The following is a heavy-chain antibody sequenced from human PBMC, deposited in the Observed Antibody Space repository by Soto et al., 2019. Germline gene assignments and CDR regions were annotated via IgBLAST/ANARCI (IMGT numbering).Heavy chain of an antibody. CDR2: ISGSDGST. CDR3: AKDRRSSGWIDY. V-gene: IGHV3-23*01. J-gene: IGHJ4*02. CDR1: GFTFSSYA. Sequence: GGSLRLSCAASGFTFSSYAMNWVRQAPGKGLEWVSVISGSDGSTYYADSVKGRFTISRDNSKNTLYLQMNSLRAEDTAVYYCAKDRRSSGWIDYWGQGTLVTVSS. D-gene: IGHD6-19*01.